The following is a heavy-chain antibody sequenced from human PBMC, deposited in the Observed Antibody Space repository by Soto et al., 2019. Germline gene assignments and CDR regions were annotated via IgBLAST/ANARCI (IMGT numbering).Heavy chain of an antibody. D-gene: IGHD3-9*01. Sequence: SETLSLTCTVSGGSXSSSSYYWGWIRQPPGKGLEWIGSIYYSGSTYYNPSLKSRVTISVDTSKNQFSLKLSSVTAADTAVYYCARHPSPGVLRYFDWLLDYWGQGTLVTVSS. J-gene: IGHJ4*02. CDR2: IYYSGST. CDR3: ARHPSPGVLRYFDWLLDY. V-gene: IGHV4-39*01. CDR1: GGSXSSSSYY.